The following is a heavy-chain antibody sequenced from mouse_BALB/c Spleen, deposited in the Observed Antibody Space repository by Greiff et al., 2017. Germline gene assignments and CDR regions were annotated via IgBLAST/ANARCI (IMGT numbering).Heavy chain of an antibody. V-gene: IGHV5-12-1*01. J-gene: IGHJ3*01. D-gene: IGHD4-1*01. Sequence: EVNVVESGGGLVKPGGSLKLSCAASGFAFSSYDMSWVRQTPEKRLEWVAYISSGGGSTYYPDTVKGRFTISRDNAKNTLYLQMSSLKSEDTAMYYCARVLGRRAYWGQGTLVTVSA. CDR1: GFAFSSYD. CDR2: ISSGGGST. CDR3: ARVLGRRAY.